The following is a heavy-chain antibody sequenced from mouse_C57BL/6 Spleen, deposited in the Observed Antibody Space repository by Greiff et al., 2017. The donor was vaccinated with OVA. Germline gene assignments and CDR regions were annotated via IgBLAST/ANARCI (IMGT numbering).Heavy chain of an antibody. CDR1: GYAFSSSW. CDR2: IYPGDGDT. Sequence: QVQLKESGPELVKPGASVKISCKASGYAFSSSWMNWVKQRPGQGLEWIGRIYPGDGDTNYNGKFKGKATLTADKSSSTAYMQLSSLTSEDSAVYFCARSDTRDYFDYWGQGTTLTVSS. D-gene: IGHD5-1-1*01. J-gene: IGHJ2*01. V-gene: IGHV1-82*01. CDR3: ARSDTRDYFDY.